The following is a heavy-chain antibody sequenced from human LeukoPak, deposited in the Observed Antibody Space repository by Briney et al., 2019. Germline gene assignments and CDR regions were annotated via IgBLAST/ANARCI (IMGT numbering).Heavy chain of an antibody. Sequence: SETLSLTCTVSGGSISSSSYYWGWIRQPPGKGLEWLGRIYFSGSTYYNPSLKSRVTISVDTSKNQFSLKLRSVTAADTAVFYCARRLDSRAETFDYWGQGSLVTVSS. D-gene: IGHD3-22*01. V-gene: IGHV4-39*01. CDR3: ARRLDSRAETFDY. CDR2: IYFSGST. J-gene: IGHJ4*02. CDR1: GGSISSSSYY.